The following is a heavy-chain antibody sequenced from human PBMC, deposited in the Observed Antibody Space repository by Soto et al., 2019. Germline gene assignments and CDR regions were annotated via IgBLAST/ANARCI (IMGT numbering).Heavy chain of an antibody. V-gene: IGHV4-61*01. CDR1: GGSVSSGSHQ. D-gene: IGHD3-3*01. CDR3: ARLQFSDFWSGSAPLDV. CDR2: IYYTGST. J-gene: IGHJ6*02. Sequence: SETLSLTCTVSGGSVSSGSHQWSWIRQSPGKGLDWIGYIYYTGSTNYNPSLKRRGTISVDTSKNQFSLKLTSVTAADTALYYCARLQFSDFWSGSAPLDVWGQGTSVTVSS.